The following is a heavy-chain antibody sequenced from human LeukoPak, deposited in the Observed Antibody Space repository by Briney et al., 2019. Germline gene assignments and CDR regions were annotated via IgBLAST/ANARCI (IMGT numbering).Heavy chain of an antibody. V-gene: IGHV5-10-1*01. Sequence: GESLRISCKGSGXRFTSYWISWVRQMPGKGLEWMGRIDPSDAYTNYSPSFQGHVTISSDKSIKTAYLQWSSLKASDTAMYYCARHEGYSSSAEVYWGQGTLVTVSS. CDR1: GXRFTSYW. CDR3: ARHEGYSSSAEVY. D-gene: IGHD6-13*01. CDR2: IDPSDAYT. J-gene: IGHJ4*02.